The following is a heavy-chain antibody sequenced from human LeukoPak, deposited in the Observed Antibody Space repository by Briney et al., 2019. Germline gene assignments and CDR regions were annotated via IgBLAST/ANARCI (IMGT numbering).Heavy chain of an antibody. Sequence: SQTLSLTCTVSGGSISSGGYYWSWIRQPPGKGLEWIGYIYHSGSTYYNPSLKSRVTISVDRSKNQFSLKLSSVTAADTAVYYCARDAHLIAAAGTEYWGQGTLVTVSS. V-gene: IGHV4-30-2*01. CDR3: ARDAHLIAAAGTEY. CDR2: IYHSGST. D-gene: IGHD6-13*01. CDR1: GGSISSGGYY. J-gene: IGHJ4*02.